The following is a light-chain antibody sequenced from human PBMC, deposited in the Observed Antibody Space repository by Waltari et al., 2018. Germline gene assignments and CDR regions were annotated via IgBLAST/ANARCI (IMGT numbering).Light chain of an antibody. J-gene: IGLJ1*01. CDR3: QVWDSSSDHYV. V-gene: IGLV3-21*02. Sequence: SYVLTQPPSVSVAPGQTARITCGGNNIGSKSGHWYQQKPGQAPVLVVYEDSDRPSGIPERFSGSNSGNTATLTISRVEAGDEADYYCQVWDSSSDHYVFGTGTKVTVL. CDR2: EDS. CDR1: NIGSKS.